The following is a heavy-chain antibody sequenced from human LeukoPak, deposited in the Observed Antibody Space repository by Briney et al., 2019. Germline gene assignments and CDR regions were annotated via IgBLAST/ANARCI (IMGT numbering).Heavy chain of an antibody. Sequence: PSETLSLTCAVYGGSFSGYYWSWLRQPPGKGLEWIGEINHSGSTNYNPSLKSRVTISVDTSKNQFSLKLSSVTAADTAVYYCARVVGSWYFDYWGQGTLVTVSS. CDR1: GGSFSGYY. CDR3: ARVVGSWYFDY. CDR2: INHSGST. J-gene: IGHJ4*02. V-gene: IGHV4-34*01. D-gene: IGHD6-13*01.